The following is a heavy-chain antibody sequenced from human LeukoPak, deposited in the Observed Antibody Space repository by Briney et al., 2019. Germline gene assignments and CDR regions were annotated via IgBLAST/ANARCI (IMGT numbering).Heavy chain of an antibody. CDR2: ISGGSSYI. CDR3: AKVSYYYDSSGSKALGAFDI. J-gene: IGHJ3*02. D-gene: IGHD3-22*01. V-gene: IGHV3-21*01. CDR1: GFTFSSFS. Sequence: GGSLRLSCAASGFTFSSFSINWVRQAPGKGLEWVSSISGGSSYIYYADSVKGRFTISRDNAKNTLYLQMNSLRAEDTAVYYCAKVSYYYDSSGSKALGAFDIWGQGTMVTVSS.